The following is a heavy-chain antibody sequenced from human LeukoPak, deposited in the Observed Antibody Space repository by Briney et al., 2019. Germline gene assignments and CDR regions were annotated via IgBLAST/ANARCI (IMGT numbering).Heavy chain of an antibody. J-gene: IGHJ4*02. CDR1: GGTFSSYA. V-gene: IGHV1-8*02. CDR3: ARVPVPGYGRVLRGEDFDY. Sequence: GSSVKVSCKASGGTFSSYAINWVRQATGQGLEWMGWMNPNSGNTGYAQKFQGRVTMTRNTSISTAYMELSSLRSEDTAVYYCARVPVPGYGRVLRGEDFDYWGQGTLVTVSS. CDR2: MNPNSGNT. D-gene: IGHD5-12*01.